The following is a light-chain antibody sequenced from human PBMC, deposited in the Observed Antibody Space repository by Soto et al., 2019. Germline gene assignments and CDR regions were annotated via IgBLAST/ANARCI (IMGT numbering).Light chain of an antibody. CDR1: QSVSSY. CDR3: QQRSNWPS. J-gene: IGKJ4*01. Sequence: EIVLTQSPATLSLSPGERATLSCRASQSVSSYLAWYQQKPGQAPRLLIYDASNRATGIPARFSGSGSGTDFTLTISSLEPEDFVVYYCQQRSNWPSFGGGTKVEIK. V-gene: IGKV3-11*01. CDR2: DAS.